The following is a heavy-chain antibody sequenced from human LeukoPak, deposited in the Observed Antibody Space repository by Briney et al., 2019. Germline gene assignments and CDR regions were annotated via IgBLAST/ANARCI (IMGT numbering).Heavy chain of an antibody. CDR3: ARHNYDFWSVYMDV. CDR1: GITFRSYA. Sequence: GGSLRLSCAASGITFRSYAMHWVRQAPGKGLEWVAVISYDGSNENYADSVKGRFTISRDKSKNSLYLQMNSLRAEDTAVYYCARHNYDFWSVYMDVWGKGTTVTVSS. D-gene: IGHD3-3*01. J-gene: IGHJ6*03. CDR2: ISYDGSNE. V-gene: IGHV3-30*04.